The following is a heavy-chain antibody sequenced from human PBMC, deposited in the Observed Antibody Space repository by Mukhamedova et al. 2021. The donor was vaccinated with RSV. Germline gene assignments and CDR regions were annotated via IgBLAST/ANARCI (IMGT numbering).Heavy chain of an antibody. V-gene: IGHV1-69*10. D-gene: IGHD3-3*01. CDR2: IIPTVNIP. J-gene: IGHJ4*02. CDR3: ATWRGCPAGHDFWSGPFDY. Sequence: EYMGGIIPTVNIPNYAQKFQGRVAITADRSTNTVYMELSSLRSEDTAVYYCATWRGCPAGHDFWSGPFDYWGQGTLVTVSP.